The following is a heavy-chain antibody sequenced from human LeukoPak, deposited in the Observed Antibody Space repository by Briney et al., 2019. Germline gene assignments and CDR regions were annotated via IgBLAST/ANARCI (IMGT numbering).Heavy chain of an antibody. J-gene: IGHJ5*01. CDR2: INSDSGST. Sequence: ASVKVSCKSSGYTFTGYYMHWVRQAPGQGLEWMGWINSDSGSTNYVQNFQGMVTMTRDTSSTTTIMELNSLRSDDTDVDYWSEGGRLNQRFDSWGQGTLVTVSS. CDR1: GYTFTGYY. D-gene: IGHD2-2*01. CDR3: SEGGRLNQRFDS. V-gene: IGHV1-2*02.